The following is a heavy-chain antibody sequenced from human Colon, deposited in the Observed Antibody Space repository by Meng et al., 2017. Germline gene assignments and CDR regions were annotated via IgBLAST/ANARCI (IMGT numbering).Heavy chain of an antibody. D-gene: IGHD3-22*01. Sequence: GESLKISCQDSGYIFTNYWVAWVRQMPGKGLEWMGIIYPGDSEIRYSPSFQGQVSISADKSISTAHLQWSSLKASDTAVYYCARGYYYDKSGYSFDHWGQGTLVTVSS. CDR3: ARGYYYDKSGYSFDH. CDR2: IYPGDSEI. V-gene: IGHV5-51*01. J-gene: IGHJ4*02. CDR1: GYIFTNYW.